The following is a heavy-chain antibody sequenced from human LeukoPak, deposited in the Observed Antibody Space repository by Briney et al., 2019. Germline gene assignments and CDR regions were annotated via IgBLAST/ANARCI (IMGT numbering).Heavy chain of an antibody. CDR2: IYYSGST. V-gene: IGHV4-59*01. Sequence: SETLSLTCTVSGGSISSYYWGWIRQPPGKGLEWIGYIYYSGSTNYNPSLKSRVTISVDTSKNQFSLKLSSVTAADTAVYYCARAVYYYDSSGSVDAFDIWGQGTMVTVSS. D-gene: IGHD3-22*01. J-gene: IGHJ3*02. CDR1: GGSISSYY. CDR3: ARAVYYYDSSGSVDAFDI.